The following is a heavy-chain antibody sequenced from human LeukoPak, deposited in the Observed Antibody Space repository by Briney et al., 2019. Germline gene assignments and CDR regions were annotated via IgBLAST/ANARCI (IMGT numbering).Heavy chain of an antibody. CDR2: ISGSGGST. V-gene: IGHV3-23*01. Sequence: GGSLRLSCAASGFTFSSYGMSWVRQAPGKGLEWVSAISGSGGSTYYADSVKGRFTISRDNSKNTLYLQMNSLRAEDTAVYYCASRGYSYGYYMDVWGKGTTVTISS. J-gene: IGHJ6*03. D-gene: IGHD5-18*01. CDR1: GFTFSSYG. CDR3: ASRGYSYGYYMDV.